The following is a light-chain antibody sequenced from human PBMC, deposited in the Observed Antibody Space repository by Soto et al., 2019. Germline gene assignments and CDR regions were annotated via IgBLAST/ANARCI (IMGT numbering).Light chain of an antibody. CDR1: TSDFVIYNY. J-gene: IGLJ2*01. V-gene: IGLV2-14*01. CDR2: DVS. CDR3: SSYTTYSTLVV. Sequence: QSALPQPASVPGSPEQSITISRTGTTSDFVIYNYVSWYQQHPAKAPQLMIYDVSNRPSGVSNRFSGSKSGNTASLTISGLQAEDEAHYYCSSYTTYSTLVVFGGGTKVTVL.